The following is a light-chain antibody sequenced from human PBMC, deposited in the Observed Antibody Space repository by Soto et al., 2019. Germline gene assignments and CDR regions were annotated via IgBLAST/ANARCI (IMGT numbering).Light chain of an antibody. CDR1: QSVSSY. J-gene: IGKJ1*01. V-gene: IGKV1-39*01. CDR2: AAS. CDR3: QQSFVPPRT. Sequence: DIQMTQSPSSLSASVGDRVTITCRASQSVSSYLNWYQQKPGKAPKVLIYAASALQSGVQARFSGSGYGTDFTLTIDSLQPEDFATYYCQQSFVPPRTFGQGKKVEIK.